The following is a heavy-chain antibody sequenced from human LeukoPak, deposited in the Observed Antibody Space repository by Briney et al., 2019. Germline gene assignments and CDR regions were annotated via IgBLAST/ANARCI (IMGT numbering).Heavy chain of an antibody. Sequence: GGSLRLSCAASGFTVSTNYMTWVRQAPGKGLEWVSVVYGGGATYYAGSVKGRFTISRDNSKNTLYLQKNSLRAEDTAVYYCAKGGCTSGYCGFDYWGQGTLVTVSS. CDR1: GFTVSTNY. D-gene: IGHD3-22*01. V-gene: IGHV3-53*01. CDR3: AKGGCTSGYCGFDY. J-gene: IGHJ4*02. CDR2: VYGGGAT.